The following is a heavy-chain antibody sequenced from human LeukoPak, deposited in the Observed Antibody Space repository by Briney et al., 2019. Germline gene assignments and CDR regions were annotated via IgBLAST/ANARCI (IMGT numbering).Heavy chain of an antibody. D-gene: IGHD6-13*01. CDR2: ISFGVRNK. J-gene: IGHJ6*02. Sequence: HPGRCLRPARAAAGFSFGSSAIDSVRQAPGEGLGWVAAISFGVRNKYYADSVKGRFTISRDNSKYTLDLQRNSLRAEDTAVYYCARRLAAAAPSNYYYYYGMDVWGQGTTVTVSS. CDR1: GFSFGSSA. CDR3: ARRLAAAAPSNYYYYYGMDV. V-gene: IGHV3-30*04.